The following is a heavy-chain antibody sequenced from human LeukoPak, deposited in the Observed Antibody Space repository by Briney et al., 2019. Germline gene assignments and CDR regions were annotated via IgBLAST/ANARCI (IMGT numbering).Heavy chain of an antibody. CDR1: GFTFSSYG. J-gene: IGHJ6*02. CDR3: ARDNYYYYGMDV. V-gene: IGHV3-7*01. CDR2: IKQDGSEK. Sequence: GGSLRLSCAASGFTFSSYGMHWVRQAPGKGLEWVANIKQDGSEKYYVDSVKGRFTISRDNAKNSLYLLMNSLRAEDTAVYYCARDNYYYYGMDVWGQGTTVTVSS.